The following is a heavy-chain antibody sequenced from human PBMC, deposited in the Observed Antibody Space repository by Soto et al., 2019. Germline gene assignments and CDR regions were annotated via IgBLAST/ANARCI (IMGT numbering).Heavy chain of an antibody. Sequence: QITLKESGPTLVKPTQILTLTCTFSGFSLSTRGVGVGWIRQPPGKALEWLALVYWDDDIWYSPSLKSRLTITKDISENQVVLPMTNMDPVDTATYYCAHRPYGYKYYFNYWRQGTLVTVSS. CDR1: GFSLSTRGVG. V-gene: IGHV2-5*02. CDR2: VYWDDDI. CDR3: AHRPYGYKYYFNY. J-gene: IGHJ4*02. D-gene: IGHD5-18*01.